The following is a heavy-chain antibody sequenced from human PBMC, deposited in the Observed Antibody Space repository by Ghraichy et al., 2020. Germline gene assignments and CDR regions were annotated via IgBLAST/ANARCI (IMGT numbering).Heavy chain of an antibody. V-gene: IGHV1-18*01. Sequence: ASVKVSCEASGYRLNTYVMTWVRQAPGQGLEWMGGISGSNGNRNYAQTFKDRVTMTTDTSTNTAYMELRNLRSDDTAVYYCFREANYYGTGVPYYFDYWGQGTLVNVSS. D-gene: IGHD3-10*01. J-gene: IGHJ4*02. CDR1: GYRLNTYV. CDR2: ISGSNGNR. CDR3: FREANYYGTGVPYYFDY.